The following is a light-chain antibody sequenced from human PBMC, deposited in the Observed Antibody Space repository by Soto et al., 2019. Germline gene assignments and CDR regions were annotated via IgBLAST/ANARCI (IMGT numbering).Light chain of an antibody. CDR2: GNS. J-gene: IGLJ1*01. Sequence: QSVLTQPPSVSGALGRRVTISCTGSSSKIGAGYDVHWYQQLPGTAPKLLIYGNSNRPSGVPDRFSGSKSGTSASLAITGLQAEDEADYYCQSYDSSLSGLYVFGTGTNFTVL. V-gene: IGLV1-40*01. CDR1: SSKIGAGYD. CDR3: QSYDSSLSGLYV.